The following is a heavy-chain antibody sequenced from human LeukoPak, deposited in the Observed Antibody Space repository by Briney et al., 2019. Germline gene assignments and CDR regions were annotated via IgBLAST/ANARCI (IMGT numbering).Heavy chain of an antibody. Sequence: GGSLRLSCAASGFAFNKYWMHWVRQTPGKGLVWVSRINGDGSTTSYADSVKGGFTISRDNAKNTLYLQMSSLRSEDTAVYYCATGNYYDSRGYYTFGHWGQGTLVTVSS. CDR3: ATGNYYDSRGYYTFGH. CDR1: GFAFNKYW. J-gene: IGHJ4*02. CDR2: INGDGSTT. D-gene: IGHD3-22*01. V-gene: IGHV3-74*01.